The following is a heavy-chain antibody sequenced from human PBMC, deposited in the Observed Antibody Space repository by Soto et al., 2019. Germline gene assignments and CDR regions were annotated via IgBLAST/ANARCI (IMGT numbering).Heavy chain of an antibody. J-gene: IGHJ3*02. Sequence: ASVKVSCKASGYTFTGYYMHWVRQAPGQGLEWMGWINPNSGGTNYAQKFQGWVTMTRDTSISTAYMELSRLRSDDTAVYYCARGSRTAPYGPPDAAFDIWGQGTMVTVSS. CDR1: GYTFTGYY. CDR2: INPNSGGT. V-gene: IGHV1-2*04. D-gene: IGHD1-26*01. CDR3: ARGSRTAPYGPPDAAFDI.